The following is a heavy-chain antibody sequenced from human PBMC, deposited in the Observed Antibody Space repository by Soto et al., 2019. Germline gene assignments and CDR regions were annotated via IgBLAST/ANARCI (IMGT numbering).Heavy chain of an antibody. CDR3: ASRYGYSFDY. CDR2: IYYSGST. D-gene: IGHD1-1*01. V-gene: IGHV4-59*12. CDR1: GGSISSYY. J-gene: IGHJ4*02. Sequence: QVQLQESGPGLVKPSETLSLTCTVSGGSISSYYWSWIRQPPGKGLEWIGYIYYSGSTNYNPSLTSRVTKSVDTSKNQCALNVSSVTAEDTAVYSCASRYGYSFDYWGQGTLVTVSS.